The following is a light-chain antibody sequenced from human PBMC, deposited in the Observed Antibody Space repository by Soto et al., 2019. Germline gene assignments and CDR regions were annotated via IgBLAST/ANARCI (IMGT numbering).Light chain of an antibody. V-gene: IGLV1-47*01. J-gene: IGLJ3*02. CDR2: KNN. CDR1: RSNIGSDY. Sequence: QSVLTQPPSTSGTPEQRVTIICSGSRSNIGSDYVHWYQQFPGTAPKLLIYKNNERPSGVPDRFSGSKSGTSASLAISGLRSEDEADYYCAAWDDSLSGWVFGGGTKLTVL. CDR3: AAWDDSLSGWV.